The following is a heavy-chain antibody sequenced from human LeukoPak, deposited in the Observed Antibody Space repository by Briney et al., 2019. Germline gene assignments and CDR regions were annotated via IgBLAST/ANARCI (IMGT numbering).Heavy chain of an antibody. Sequence: PSETLSLTCAVYGGSFSGYYWSWIRQPPGKGLEWIGEINHSGSTNYNPSLKSRVTISVDTSKNQFSLKLSSVTAADTAVYYCARGLYSSGRYHNWFDPWGQGTLVTVSS. J-gene: IGHJ5*02. V-gene: IGHV4-34*01. CDR1: GGSFSGYY. D-gene: IGHD6-19*01. CDR3: ARGLYSSGRYHNWFDP. CDR2: INHSGST.